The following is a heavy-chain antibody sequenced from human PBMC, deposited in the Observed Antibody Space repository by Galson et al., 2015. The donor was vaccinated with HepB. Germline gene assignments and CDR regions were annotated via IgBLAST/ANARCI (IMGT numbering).Heavy chain of an antibody. D-gene: IGHD2-2*01. Sequence: SVKLSCKASGFTFTNYPMNWVRQAPGKGLEWMGWINTNTGNTTYAQDVTGRFVFSLDTSVSTAYLQISSLKAEDTAVYYCARQLYCSSTSCPLFDYWGQGTLVTVSS. V-gene: IGHV7-4-1*02. CDR2: INTNTGNT. CDR3: ARQLYCSSTSCPLFDY. CDR1: GFTFTNYP. J-gene: IGHJ4*02.